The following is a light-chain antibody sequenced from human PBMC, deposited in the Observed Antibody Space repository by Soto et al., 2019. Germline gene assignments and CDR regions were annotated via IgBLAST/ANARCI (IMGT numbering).Light chain of an antibody. J-gene: IGKJ4*01. CDR1: QSISTW. Sequence: DIQMTQSPYTLSASVGDRVTITCRASQSISTWLAWYQQKPGKAPKLLIYKASNLEGGVPSRFSGSGSGTEFTITISGLQPYDFATYYCQQYNAYPLTFGGGTTVEIK. CDR3: QQYNAYPLT. CDR2: KAS. V-gene: IGKV1-5*03.